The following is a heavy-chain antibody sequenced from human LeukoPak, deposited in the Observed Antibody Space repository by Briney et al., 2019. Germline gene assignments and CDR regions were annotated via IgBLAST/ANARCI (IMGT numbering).Heavy chain of an antibody. CDR2: IKSKTDGGTT. CDR1: GFTFSNAW. J-gene: IGHJ3*02. D-gene: IGHD3-3*01. Sequence: GGSLRLSCAASGFTFSNAWMSWVRQAPGKGLEWVGRIKSKTDGGTTDYAAPVKGRFTISRDDSKNTLYLQMNSLKTEDTAVYYCTTDYGFWGPYDAFDIWGQGTMVTVSS. V-gene: IGHV3-15*01. CDR3: TTDYGFWGPYDAFDI.